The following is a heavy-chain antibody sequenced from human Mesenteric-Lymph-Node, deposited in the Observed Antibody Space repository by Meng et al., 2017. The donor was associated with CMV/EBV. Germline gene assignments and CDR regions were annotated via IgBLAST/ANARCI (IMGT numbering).Heavy chain of an antibody. CDR2: IYRSGGST. V-gene: IGHV3-23*01. D-gene: IGHD2-2*01. J-gene: IGHJ4*02. CDR3: AKEDQKVDYFDY. CDR1: GFSFNDFA. Sequence: GEALKIPCAASGFSFNDFAMSWVPQAPGKGLQWVSAIYRSGGSTDYADSVKDRFTISRDNSKNTLYLQMNSLRVDDTTVYYYAKEDQKVDYFDYWGQGTLVTVSS.